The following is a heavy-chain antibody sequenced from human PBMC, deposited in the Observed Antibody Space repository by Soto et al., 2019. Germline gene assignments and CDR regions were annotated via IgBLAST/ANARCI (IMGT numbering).Heavy chain of an antibody. CDR3: ETSLQLRKGWAFDY. CDR2: INPSDGTT. Sequence: QVQLVQSGAEVKKPGASVKVSCKASGYTITTYFMQWVRQAPGQGLEWVGIINPSDGTTSYAQKCQGRVTMTRDTSTNTVYLDLSSLRSEDTAVYYCETSLQLRKGWAFDYWGQGTLVTVSS. CDR1: GYTITTYF. V-gene: IGHV1-46*01. J-gene: IGHJ4*02. D-gene: IGHD1-7*01.